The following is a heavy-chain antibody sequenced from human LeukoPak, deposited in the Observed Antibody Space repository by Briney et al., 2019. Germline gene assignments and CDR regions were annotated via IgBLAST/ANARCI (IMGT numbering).Heavy chain of an antibody. V-gene: IGHV1-46*01. CDR1: GYTFTSYY. D-gene: IGHD2-21*01. CDR2: INPGGGST. CDR3: ARAHIGNDLFIDY. J-gene: IGHJ4*02. Sequence: ASVKVSCKASGYTFTSYYMHWVRQAPGQGLEWMGIINPGGGSTTYAQKFQGRVTMTRDTPTSTVYMELSSLRSEDAAVYYCARAHIGNDLFIDYWGQGTLVTVSS.